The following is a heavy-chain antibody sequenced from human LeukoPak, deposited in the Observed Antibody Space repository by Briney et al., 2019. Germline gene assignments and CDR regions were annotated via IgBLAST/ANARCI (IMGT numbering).Heavy chain of an antibody. CDR2: ISGSSDAT. CDR3: AKDMVRGYYFDC. D-gene: IGHD3-10*01. J-gene: IGHJ4*02. V-gene: IGHV3-23*01. Sequence: GGSLRLSCAASGFTFSTYGMSWVRQAPGKGLEWVSAISGSSDATFYTDSVKGRFTVSRDNSKNTLYLQMNSLRAEDTAVYFCAKDMVRGYYFDCWGQGTLITVSS. CDR1: GFTFSTYG.